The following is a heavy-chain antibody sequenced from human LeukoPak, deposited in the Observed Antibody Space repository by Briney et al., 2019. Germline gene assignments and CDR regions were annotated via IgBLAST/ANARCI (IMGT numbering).Heavy chain of an antibody. V-gene: IGHV4-61*02. CDR1: GGSISSGSYY. Sequence: SETLSLTCTVSGGSISSGSYYWSWIRQPAGKGLEWIGRIYTSGSTNYNPSLKSRVTISVDTSKNQFSLKLSSVTAADTAVYYCASSLYDSSGYIFDYWGQGTLVTVSS. J-gene: IGHJ4*02. CDR2: IYTSGST. D-gene: IGHD3-22*01. CDR3: ASSLYDSSGYIFDY.